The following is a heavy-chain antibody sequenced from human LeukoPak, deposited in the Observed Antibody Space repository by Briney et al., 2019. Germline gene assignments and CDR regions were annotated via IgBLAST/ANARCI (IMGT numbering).Heavy chain of an antibody. Sequence: ASVKVSCKASGYTFTGYYMHWVRQAPGQGLEWMGWINPNSGGTNYAQKFQGWVTMTRDTSISTAYMEPSRLRSDDTAVYYCARGYCSGGSCYFDYWGQGTLVTVSS. CDR2: INPNSGGT. V-gene: IGHV1-2*04. CDR1: GYTFTGYY. D-gene: IGHD2-15*01. J-gene: IGHJ4*02. CDR3: ARGYCSGGSCYFDY.